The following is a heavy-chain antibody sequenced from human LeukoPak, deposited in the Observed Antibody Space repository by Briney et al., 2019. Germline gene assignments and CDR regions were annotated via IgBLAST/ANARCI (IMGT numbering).Heavy chain of an antibody. V-gene: IGHV1-18*01. CDR1: GYTSTSYG. D-gene: IGHD5-18*01. CDR3: ARGDTAFSPYYFDY. J-gene: IGHJ4*02. Sequence: ASVKVSCKASGYTSTSYGISWVRQAPGQGLEWMGWISAYNGNTNYAQKLQGRVTMTTDTSTSTAYMELRSLRSDDTAVYYCARGDTAFSPYYFDYWGQGTLVTVSS. CDR2: ISAYNGNT.